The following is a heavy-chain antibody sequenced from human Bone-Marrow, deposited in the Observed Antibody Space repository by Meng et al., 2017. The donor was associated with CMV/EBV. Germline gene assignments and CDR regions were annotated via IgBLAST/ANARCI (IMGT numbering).Heavy chain of an antibody. Sequence: GSLRLSCAVYGGSFSGYYWSWIRQPPGKGLEWIGEINHSGSTNYNPSLKSRVTISVDTSKNQFSLKLSSVTAADTAVYYCARGLYDFWSGQYGMDVWGQGTTVTGSS. CDR2: INHSGST. CDR1: GGSFSGYY. CDR3: ARGLYDFWSGQYGMDV. V-gene: IGHV4-34*01. D-gene: IGHD3-3*01. J-gene: IGHJ6*01.